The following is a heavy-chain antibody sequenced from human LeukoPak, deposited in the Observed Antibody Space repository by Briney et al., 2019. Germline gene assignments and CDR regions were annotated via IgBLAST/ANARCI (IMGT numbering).Heavy chain of an antibody. J-gene: IGHJ4*02. CDR3: ARGEHSGYDFCDY. CDR1: GYTFTSYA. Sequence: ASVKVSCKASGYTFTSYAMNWVRQAPGQGLEWMGWINTNTGNPTYAQGFTGRFVFSLDTSVSTACLQISSLKAEDAAVYYCARGEHSGYDFCDYWGQGTLVTVSS. CDR2: INTNTGNP. D-gene: IGHD5-12*01. V-gene: IGHV7-4-1*02.